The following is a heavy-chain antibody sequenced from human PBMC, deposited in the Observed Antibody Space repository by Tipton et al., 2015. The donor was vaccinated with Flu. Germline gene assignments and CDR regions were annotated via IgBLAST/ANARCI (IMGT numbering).Heavy chain of an antibody. J-gene: IGHJ3*02. D-gene: IGHD1-14*01. Sequence: SLRLSCAASGFTFGDYYMSWIRQSPGKGLEWLLYISSSGSAIYSADSVRGRFSISRDNAMNSLYLQMNSLRAEDTALYYCARGYSGGYPEDVLDIWGQGTMVTVSS. CDR1: GFTFGDYY. CDR3: ARGYSGGYPEDVLDI. CDR2: ISSSGSAI. V-gene: IGHV3-11*01.